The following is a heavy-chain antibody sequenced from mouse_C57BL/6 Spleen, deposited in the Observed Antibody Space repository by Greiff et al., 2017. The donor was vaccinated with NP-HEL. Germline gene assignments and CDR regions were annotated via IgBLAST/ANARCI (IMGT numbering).Heavy chain of an antibody. J-gene: IGHJ4*01. CDR3: ARGGMVTPWAMDY. CDR2: IDPEDGET. D-gene: IGHD2-3*01. Sequence: EVKLMESGAELVKPGASVKLSCTASGFNIKDYYMHWVKQRTEQGLEWIGRIDPEDGETKYAPKFQGKATITADTSSNTAYLQLSSLTSEDTAVEYCARGGMVTPWAMDYWGQGTSVTVSS. V-gene: IGHV14-2*01. CDR1: GFNIKDYY.